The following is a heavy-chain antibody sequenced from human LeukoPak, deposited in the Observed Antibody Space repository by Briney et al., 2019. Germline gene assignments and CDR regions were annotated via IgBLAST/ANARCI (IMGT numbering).Heavy chain of an antibody. CDR3: ARDSPNYYYYYYMDV. J-gene: IGHJ6*03. CDR2: ITPNADRT. Sequence: GGSLRLSCAASGFTFSWVRQAPGKGLEWVSFITPNADRTSYADSVEGRFTISRDNAKNSLYLQMNSLRAEDTAVYYCARDSPNYYYYYYMDVWGKGTTVTVSS. V-gene: IGHV3-21*01. CDR1: GFTFS.